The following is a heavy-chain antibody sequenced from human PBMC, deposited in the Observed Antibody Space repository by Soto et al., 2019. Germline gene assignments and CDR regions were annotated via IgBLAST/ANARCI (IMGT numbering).Heavy chain of an antibody. V-gene: IGHV4-34*01. Sequence: SETLSLTCAVYGGSFSGYYWTWIRQPPGTGLEWIGEINHSGSTNYNPSLKSRVTISVDTSKNQFSLKLTSVTAADTAVYYCARDKITGCFDYWGQGTLGTVSS. D-gene: IGHD2-8*02. CDR3: ARDKITGCFDY. CDR1: GGSFSGYY. CDR2: INHSGST. J-gene: IGHJ4*02.